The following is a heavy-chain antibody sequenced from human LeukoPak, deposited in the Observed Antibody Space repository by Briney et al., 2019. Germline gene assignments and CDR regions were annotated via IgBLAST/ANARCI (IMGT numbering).Heavy chain of an antibody. CDR1: GFTFSSYA. CDR2: ISGSGGST. Sequence: PGGSLRLSCAASGFTFSSYAMSWVRQAPGKGLEWVSAISGSGGSTYYAGSAKGRFTISRDNSKNTLYLQMNSLRAEDTAVYYCAKSEYYYDSSGYYGYWGQGTLVTVSS. CDR3: AKSEYYYDSSGYYGY. V-gene: IGHV3-23*01. J-gene: IGHJ4*02. D-gene: IGHD3-22*01.